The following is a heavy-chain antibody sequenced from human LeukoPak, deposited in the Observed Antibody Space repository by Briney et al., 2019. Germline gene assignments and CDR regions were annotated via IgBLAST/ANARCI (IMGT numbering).Heavy chain of an antibody. Sequence: HPGGSLRLSCAASGFTFRMHGMNWVRQAPGKGLEWVSGINPSGDRTYYADSVKGRFTISRDNSKNTVYLQMNSLRAEDTALYFCARDLGWIQFGDWGQGTLVTVSS. D-gene: IGHD5-18*01. CDR3: ARDLGWIQFGD. V-gene: IGHV3-23*01. CDR2: INPSGDRT. J-gene: IGHJ4*02. CDR1: GFTFRMHG.